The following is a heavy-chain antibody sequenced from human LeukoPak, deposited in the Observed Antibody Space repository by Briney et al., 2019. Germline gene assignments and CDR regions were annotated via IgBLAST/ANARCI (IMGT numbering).Heavy chain of an antibody. CDR1: GFTVSSNY. D-gene: IGHD1-26*01. CDR2: IYSGGST. V-gene: IGHV3-53*01. CDR3: VRDAYSGSYCFDY. J-gene: IGHJ4*02. Sequence: GGSLRLSCAAPGFTVSSNYMSWVRQAPGKGLEWVSVIYSGGSTYYADSVKGRFTISRDNSKNTLYLQMNSLRAEDTAVYYCVRDAYSGSYCFDYWGQGTLVTVSS.